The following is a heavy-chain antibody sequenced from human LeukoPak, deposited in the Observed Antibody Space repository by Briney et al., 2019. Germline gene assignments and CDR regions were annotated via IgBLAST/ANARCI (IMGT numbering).Heavy chain of an antibody. D-gene: IGHD2-21*01. CDR2: IYPGDSDT. Sequence: GESLQISCKGSGYTFTSYWIGWVRQLPGKGLEWMGIIYPGDSDTRYSPSFQGQVTISADKSISTAYLQWSSLKASDTAMYYCARHPIPSTPFDYWGQGTLVTVSS. CDR1: GYTFTSYW. V-gene: IGHV5-51*01. CDR3: ARHPIPSTPFDY. J-gene: IGHJ4*02.